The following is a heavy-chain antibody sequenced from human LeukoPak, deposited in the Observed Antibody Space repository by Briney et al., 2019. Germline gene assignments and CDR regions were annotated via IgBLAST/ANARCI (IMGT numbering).Heavy chain of an antibody. D-gene: IGHD6-13*01. Sequence: SETLSLTCAVYGGFFSGNFWSWVRQPPGKGLEWIGEINHRGNTNYNPSLKSRVTISVDTSKNQFSLKLSSVTAADTAVYYCAREAAEIAAAGIGPYMGYYYYYMDVWGKGTTVTVSS. CDR1: GGFFSGNF. V-gene: IGHV4-34*01. CDR2: INHRGNT. J-gene: IGHJ6*03. CDR3: AREAAEIAAAGIGPYMGYYYYYMDV.